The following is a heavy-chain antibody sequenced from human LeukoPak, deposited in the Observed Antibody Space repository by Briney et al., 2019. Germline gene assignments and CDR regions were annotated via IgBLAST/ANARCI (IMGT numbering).Heavy chain of an antibody. CDR2: INHSGST. D-gene: IGHD3-22*01. CDR1: GGSFSGYY. Sequence: SETLSLTCAVYGGSFSGYYWSWIRQPPGKGLEWTGEINHSGSTNYNPSLKSRVTISVDTSKNQFSLKLSSVTAADTAVYYCARGLGDSSGNPLDIWGQGTMVTVSS. CDR3: ARGLGDSSGNPLDI. V-gene: IGHV4-34*01. J-gene: IGHJ3*02.